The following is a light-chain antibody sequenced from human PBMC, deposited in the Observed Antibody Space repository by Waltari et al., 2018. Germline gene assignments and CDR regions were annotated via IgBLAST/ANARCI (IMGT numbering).Light chain of an antibody. V-gene: IGKV1-12*01. CDR3: QQGGSFPFT. J-gene: IGKJ3*01. Sequence: DIQMTQSPSSVSASVGDRVPVTCRASQEISSRLAWYQQQPGKAPRLLIYDTSTLQSGVPSRFSGSGSGTDFTLTISSLQPEDSATYSCQQGGSFPFTFGPGTKVNI. CDR1: QEISSR. CDR2: DTS.